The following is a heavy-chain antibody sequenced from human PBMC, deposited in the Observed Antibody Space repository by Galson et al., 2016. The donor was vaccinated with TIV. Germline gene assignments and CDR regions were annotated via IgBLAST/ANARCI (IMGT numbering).Heavy chain of an antibody. D-gene: IGHD1-1*01. CDR1: GGSLSGYY. CDR3: ARYSNDEGDAYGFAY. J-gene: IGHJ4*02. CDR2: INHRGIT. V-gene: IGHV4-34*01. Sequence: ETLSLTCAVYGGSLSGYYWSWIRQSPGKGLEWIGEINHRGITNYNPSLKSQVAISVDTSKNQFSLKVRSVTAADTAVYYCARYSNDEGDAYGFAYWGQGTLVTVSS.